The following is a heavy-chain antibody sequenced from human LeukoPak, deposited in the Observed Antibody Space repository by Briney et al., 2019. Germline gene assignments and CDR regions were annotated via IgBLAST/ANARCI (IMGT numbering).Heavy chain of an antibody. V-gene: IGHV1-18*01. CDR2: ISAYNGNT. CDR1: GYTFTSYG. J-gene: IGHJ4*02. D-gene: IGHD6-19*01. Sequence: ASVKVSCKASGYTFTSYGISWVRQAPGQGLEWMGWISAYNGNTNYAQKLQGRVTMTTDTSTSTAYMELRSLRSDDTAVYYCARVVLVNSGWSSFDYWGQGTLVTVSS. CDR3: ARVVLVNSGWSSFDY.